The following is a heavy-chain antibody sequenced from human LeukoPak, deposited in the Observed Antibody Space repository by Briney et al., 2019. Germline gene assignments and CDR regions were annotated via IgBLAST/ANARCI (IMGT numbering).Heavy chain of an antibody. J-gene: IGHJ5*02. D-gene: IGHD3-16*01. CDR1: GGSISGYY. CDR3: TRASSRATGYVTWFDP. Sequence: PSETLSLTCTVSGGSISGYYWNWIRQHPGKGLEWIGYVDYSGSTYYNPTLKSRVTISVDTSKNQFSLRLTSVTAADTAVYYCTRASSRATGYVTWFDPWGQGTLVTVSS. V-gene: IGHV4-31*03. CDR2: VDYSGST.